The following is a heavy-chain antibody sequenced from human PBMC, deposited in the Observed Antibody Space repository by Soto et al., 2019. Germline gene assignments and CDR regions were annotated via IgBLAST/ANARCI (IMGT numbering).Heavy chain of an antibody. CDR1: GYTFIIYG. V-gene: IGHV1-18*01. CDR3: ARGLRPTLKDY. CDR2: ISANNGNT. Sequence: QVQLVQSGAEVKKPGASVKVSCKASGYTFIIYGITWVRQAPGQGLEWMGWISANNGNTNYAQKFQGRVTMTSDTSTSTAYMELRSLRSDDTAVYYCARGLRPTLKDYWGQGTLVTVSS. D-gene: IGHD2-8*01. J-gene: IGHJ4*02.